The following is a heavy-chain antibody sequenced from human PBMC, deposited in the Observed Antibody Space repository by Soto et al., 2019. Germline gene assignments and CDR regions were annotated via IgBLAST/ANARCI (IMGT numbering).Heavy chain of an antibody. CDR2: IYHTGRT. D-gene: IGHD4-17*01. V-gene: IGHV4-30-4*01. Sequence: QVQLQESGPGLVKPSQTLSLSCTVSGDSMSRGDYYWSWIRQPPGKGLEWIGFIYHTGRTYYSPSLKGRVDISVDTSKNQFSLKLSSVTAADTAVYYCARDPLYDYGDLSHVFDMWGQGTMVTLSS. J-gene: IGHJ3*02. CDR1: GDSMSRGDYY. CDR3: ARDPLYDYGDLSHVFDM.